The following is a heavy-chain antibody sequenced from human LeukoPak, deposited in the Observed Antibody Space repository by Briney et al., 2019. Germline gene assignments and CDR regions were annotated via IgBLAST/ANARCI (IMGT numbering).Heavy chain of an antibody. D-gene: IGHD3-22*01. CDR3: ARGQPSSGYLPYDY. V-gene: IGHV1-46*01. J-gene: IGHJ4*02. CDR2: INPSDGST. CDR1: GYTFTSYY. Sequence: GASVKVTCKASGYTFTSYYIHWVRQAPGQGLEWMGIINPSDGSTSYAQKFQGRVTMTRDTSTSTVYMEVSSLRSEDTAVYYCARGQPSSGYLPYDYSGQGTLVTVSS.